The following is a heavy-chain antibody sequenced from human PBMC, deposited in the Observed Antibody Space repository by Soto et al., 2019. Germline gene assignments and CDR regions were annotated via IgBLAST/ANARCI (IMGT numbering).Heavy chain of an antibody. CDR1: VDSVSGGGYY. D-gene: IGHD3-16*01. V-gene: IGHV4-61*08. CDR3: SSGGHDDHSMI. Sequence: QVQLQESGPGLVKPSETLSLICTVSVDSVSGGGYYWTWIRQPPGKGLEWIGYISFTGSTTYNPSLRSRVTIAMHTSKYQFSLKLTSATAADTALYYWSSGGHDDHSMIWGPGTLVTVAA. CDR2: ISFTGST. J-gene: IGHJ4*02.